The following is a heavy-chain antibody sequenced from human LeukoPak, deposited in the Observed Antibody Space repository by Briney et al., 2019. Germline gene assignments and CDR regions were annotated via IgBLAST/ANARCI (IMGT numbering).Heavy chain of an antibody. V-gene: IGHV4-31*03. CDR3: ARDSPIFENFDY. CDR2: IYTSGST. CDR1: GGSISSGGYY. J-gene: IGHJ4*02. Sequence: SQTLSLTCTVSGGSISSGGYYWSWIRQHPGKGLEWIGYIYTSGSTNYNPSLKSRVTMSVDTSKNQFSLKLSSVTAADTAVYYCARDSPIFENFDYWGQGTLVTVSS.